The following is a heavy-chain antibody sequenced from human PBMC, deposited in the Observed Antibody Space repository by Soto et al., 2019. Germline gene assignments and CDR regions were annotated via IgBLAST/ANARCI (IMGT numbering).Heavy chain of an antibody. Sequence: GASVKVSCKASGYTFRRYGISWVRQAPGQGLEWMGWLSGYNGDTKYAQKVQGRVTMTIDTSTYTAYMELRSLTSDDTAIYYCAKNGQPPYYYYGMDVWGQGTTVTVSS. V-gene: IGHV1-18*01. CDR1: GYTFRRYG. CDR3: AKNGQPPYYYYGMDV. J-gene: IGHJ6*02. CDR2: LSGYNGDT. D-gene: IGHD2-8*01.